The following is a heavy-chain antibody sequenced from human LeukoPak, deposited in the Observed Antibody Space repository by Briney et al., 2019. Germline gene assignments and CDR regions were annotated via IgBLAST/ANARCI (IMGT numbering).Heavy chain of an antibody. CDR3: ARLTMIVGGSGYYYYMDV. J-gene: IGHJ6*03. CDR2: IIPIFTTA. CDR1: GYTFTSYA. V-gene: IGHV1-69*13. Sequence: SVKVSCKASGYTFTSYAISWVRQAPGQGLEWMGGIIPIFTTANYAQKFQGRVTITADESTSTVYMELSSLRSEDTAVYYCARLTMIVGGSGYYYYMDVWGKGTTVTISS. D-gene: IGHD3-22*01.